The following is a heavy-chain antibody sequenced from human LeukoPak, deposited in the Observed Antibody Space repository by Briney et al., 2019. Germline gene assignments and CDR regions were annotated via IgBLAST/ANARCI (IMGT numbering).Heavy chain of an antibody. J-gene: IGHJ1*01. CDR3: ARLTDSSSQH. CDR2: IWYDGNNK. V-gene: IGHV3-33*01. CDR1: GFTFSTYG. D-gene: IGHD2-2*01. Sequence: GRSLRLSCAASGFTFSTYGMNWVRQAPGKGLEWVAIIWYDGNNKYYADSVKGRFTISRDNSKNTLYLQMNSLRVEDTALYYCARLTDSSSQHWGQGTLVTVSS.